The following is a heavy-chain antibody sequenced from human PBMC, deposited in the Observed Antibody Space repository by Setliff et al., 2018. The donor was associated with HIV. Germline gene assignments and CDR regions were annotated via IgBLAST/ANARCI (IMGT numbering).Heavy chain of an antibody. V-gene: IGHV4-38-2*02. Sequence: SETLSLTCTVSGYSISSGYYWGWIRQPPGKGLEWIGSIHQSGSTYYNSSLKSRVTMSVDTSKNKFSLKLSSVTAADTAVYYCARQQHSSDLKIWNYWGQGTLVTVSS. CDR1: GYSISSGYY. CDR2: IHQSGST. D-gene: IGHD6-13*01. J-gene: IGHJ4*02. CDR3: ARQQHSSDLKIWNY.